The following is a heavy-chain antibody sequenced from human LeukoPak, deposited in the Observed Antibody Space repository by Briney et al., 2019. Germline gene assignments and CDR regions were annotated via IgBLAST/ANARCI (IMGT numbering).Heavy chain of an antibody. CDR2: INHSGST. J-gene: IGHJ5*02. CDR3: ARDGDYWFDP. V-gene: IGHV4-34*01. CDR1: GGSFSGYY. D-gene: IGHD4-17*01. Sequence: SETLSLTCAVYGGSFSGYYWSWTRQPPGKGLEWIGEINHSGSTNYNPSLKSRVTISVDTSKNQFSLKLSSVTAADTAVYYCARDGDYWFDPWGQGTLVTVSS.